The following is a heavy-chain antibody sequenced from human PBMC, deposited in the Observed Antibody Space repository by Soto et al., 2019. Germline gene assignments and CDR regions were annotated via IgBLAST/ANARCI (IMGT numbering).Heavy chain of an antibody. J-gene: IGHJ5*02. CDR2: ISYSGST. D-gene: IGHD4-17*01. CDR3: ARDLGPLTVGMNWFDP. V-gene: IGHV4-31*03. CDR1: GGSISSGGYY. Sequence: QVQLQESGPGLVKPSQTLSLTCTVSGGSISSGGYYWSWIRQHPGKGLEWIGYISYSGSTYYNPSLKSRVTKSVDTSKNQLPLKLSSVTAADTAGYYCARDLGPLTVGMNWFDPWGQGTLVTVSS.